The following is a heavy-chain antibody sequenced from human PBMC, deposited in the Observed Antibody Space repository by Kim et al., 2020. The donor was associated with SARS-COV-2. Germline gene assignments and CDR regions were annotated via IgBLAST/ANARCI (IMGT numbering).Heavy chain of an antibody. CDR2: INPNSGGT. V-gene: IGHV1-2*04. CDR3: ARGDIVVVPAALFYYYYGMDV. CDR1: GYTFTGYY. J-gene: IGHJ6*02. D-gene: IGHD2-2*01. Sequence: ASVKVSCKASGYTFTGYYMHWVRQAPGQGLEWMGWINPNSGGTNYAQKFQGWVTMTRDTSISTAYMELSRLRSDDTAVYYCARGDIVVVPAALFYYYYGMDVWGQGTTVTVSS.